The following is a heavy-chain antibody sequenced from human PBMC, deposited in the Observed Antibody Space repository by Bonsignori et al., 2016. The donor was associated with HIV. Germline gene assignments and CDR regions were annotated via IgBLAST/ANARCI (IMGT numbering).Heavy chain of an antibody. V-gene: IGHV1-69*01. CDR1: GGTFSSYA. CDR2: IIPLFKIT. D-gene: IGHD3-22*01. CDR3: ARVPGFSSGYHWTSHYYHNGLDV. J-gene: IGHJ6*02. Sequence: QVQLVQSGAEVKKPGSSVTVSCTASGGTFSSYAINWVRQAPGQGLEWMGGIIPLFKITNYTQKIQGRVTIKVDESTSTVYMELSGLRSEDSAVYYCARVPGFSSGYHWTSHYYHNGLDVWG.